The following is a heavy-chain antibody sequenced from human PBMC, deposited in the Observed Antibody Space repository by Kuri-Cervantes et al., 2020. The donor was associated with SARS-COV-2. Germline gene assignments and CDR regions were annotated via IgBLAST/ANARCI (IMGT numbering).Heavy chain of an antibody. D-gene: IGHD3-16*01. CDR2: ISSSSSYI. CDR1: GFTFSSYS. V-gene: IGHV3-21*01. Sequence: GGSLRLSCAASGFTFSSYSMNWVRQAPGKGLEWVSSISSSSSYIYYADSVKGRFTISRDNAKNSLYLQMNSLRAEDTAVYYCARDPGGVYYYYYYMDVWGKGTTVTVSS. J-gene: IGHJ6*03. CDR3: ARDPGGVYYYYYYMDV.